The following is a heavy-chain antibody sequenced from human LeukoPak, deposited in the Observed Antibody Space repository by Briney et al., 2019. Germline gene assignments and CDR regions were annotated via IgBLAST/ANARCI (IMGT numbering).Heavy chain of an antibody. CDR2: ISGSGGST. V-gene: IGHV3-23*01. D-gene: IGHD3-22*01. CDR3: AKDHYYDSSGYPDAFDI. CDR1: GFTFSSYA. Sequence: GSLRLSCAASGFTFSSYAMSWVRQAPGKGLEWVSAISGSGGSTYYADSVKGRFTISRDNSKNTLYLQMNSLRAEDTAVYYCAKDHYYDSSGYPDAFDIWGQGTMVTVSS. J-gene: IGHJ3*02.